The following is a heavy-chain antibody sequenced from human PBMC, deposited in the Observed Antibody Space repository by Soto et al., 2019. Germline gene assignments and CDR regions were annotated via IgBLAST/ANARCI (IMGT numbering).Heavy chain of an antibody. CDR3: ARDAGSWYSRYYFDY. Sequence: SETLSLTCTVSGGSISSYYWSWIRQPPGKGLEWIGYIYYSGSTNYNPSLKSRVTISVDTSKNQFSLKLSSVTAADTAVYYCARDAGSWYSRYYFDYWGQGTLVTVSS. V-gene: IGHV4-59*01. D-gene: IGHD2-15*01. CDR1: GGSISSYY. CDR2: IYYSGST. J-gene: IGHJ4*02.